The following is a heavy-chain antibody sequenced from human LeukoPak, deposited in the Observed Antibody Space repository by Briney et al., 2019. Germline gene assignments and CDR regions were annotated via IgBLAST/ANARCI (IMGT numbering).Heavy chain of an antibody. CDR1: RGTFSSYA. Sequence: GASVKVSCKASRGTFSSYAIGWVRQAPGQGLEGMGGIIPIFGTANYAQKFQGRVTITTDESASTAYIELSSLRSEDTAVYYCASLGTPFTYYYGSGSPSGYYYMDVWGKGTTVTVSS. CDR3: ASLGTPFTYYYGSGSPSGYYYMDV. J-gene: IGHJ6*03. V-gene: IGHV1-69*05. D-gene: IGHD3-10*01. CDR2: IIPIFGTA.